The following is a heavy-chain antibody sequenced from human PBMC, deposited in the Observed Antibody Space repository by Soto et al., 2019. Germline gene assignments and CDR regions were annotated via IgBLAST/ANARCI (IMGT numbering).Heavy chain of an antibody. CDR2: IDPSDSYT. J-gene: IGHJ6*02. CDR3: ARVDSYGPYCYYYGMDV. V-gene: IGHV5-10-1*01. Sequence: GESLKISCKGSGYSFTSYWISWVRQMPGKGLEWMGRIDPSDSYTNYSPSFQGHVTISADKSISTAYLQWSSLKASDTAMYYCARVDSYGPYCYYYGMDVWGQGTTVTVSS. CDR1: GYSFTSYW. D-gene: IGHD5-18*01.